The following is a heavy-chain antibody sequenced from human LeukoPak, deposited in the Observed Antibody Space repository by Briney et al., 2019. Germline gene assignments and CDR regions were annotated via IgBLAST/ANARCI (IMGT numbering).Heavy chain of an antibody. V-gene: IGHV4-4*02. CDR2: IAHDGTR. CDR1: GFTFSSYTM. D-gene: IGHD2/OR15-2a*01. J-gene: IGHJ4*02. CDR3: TRENRPFCPFAF. Sequence: KTGGSLRLSCAASGFTFSSYTMNWVRQAPGKGLEWIGEIAHDGTRNCNPSLRSRVAMTFDRANNYFSLSLTAVTAADTALYYCTRENRPFCPFAFWGQGVMVTVSS.